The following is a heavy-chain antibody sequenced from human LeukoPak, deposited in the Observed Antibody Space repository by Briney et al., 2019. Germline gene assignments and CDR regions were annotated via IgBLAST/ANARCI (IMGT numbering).Heavy chain of an antibody. D-gene: IGHD5-12*01. CDR2: ISSSSSYI. CDR1: GFTFSDYY. CDR3: ARYIVATSAFDI. V-gene: IGHV3-11*06. J-gene: IGHJ3*02. Sequence: GSLRLSCAASGFTFSDYYMSWIRKAPGKGLEWVSSISSSSSYIYYADSVKGRFTISRDNAKNSLYLQMNSLRAEDTAVYYCARYIVATSAFDIWGQGTMVTVSS.